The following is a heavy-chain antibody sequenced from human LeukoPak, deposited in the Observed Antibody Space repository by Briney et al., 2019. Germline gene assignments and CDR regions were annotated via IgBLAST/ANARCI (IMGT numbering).Heavy chain of an antibody. J-gene: IGHJ4*02. Sequence: PGGSLRLSCAASGFTFSTYWMHWVRQGPGKGLEWVSAISGSGGSTYYADSVKGRFTISRDNSKNTLYLQMNSLRAEDTAVYYCAKDGIGNYWGQGTLVTVSS. CDR2: ISGSGGST. V-gene: IGHV3-23*01. D-gene: IGHD1-26*01. CDR3: AKDGIGNY. CDR1: GFTFSTYW.